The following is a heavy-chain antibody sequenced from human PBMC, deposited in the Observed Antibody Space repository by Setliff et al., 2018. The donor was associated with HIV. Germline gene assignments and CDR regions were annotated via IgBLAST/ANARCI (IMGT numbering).Heavy chain of an antibody. CDR1: GYSFTSYW. Sequence: GESLKISCKGSGYSFTSYWIGWVRQMPGKGLEWMGIIYPGDSDTRYSPSFQGQVTISADKSISTAYLQWSTLKASDTAMYYCARSRRDGYNLEAYDIWGQGTMVTVSS. V-gene: IGHV5-51*01. CDR2: IYPGDSDT. CDR3: ARSRRDGYNLEAYDI. D-gene: IGHD5-12*01. J-gene: IGHJ3*02.